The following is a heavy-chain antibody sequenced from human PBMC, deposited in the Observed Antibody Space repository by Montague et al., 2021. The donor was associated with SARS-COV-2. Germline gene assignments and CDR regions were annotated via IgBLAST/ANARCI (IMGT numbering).Heavy chain of an antibody. CDR2: INHNGNT. CDR1: GGSFSGYY. Sequence: LSLTCAVYGGSFSGYYWSWIRQPPGKGLEWIGEINHNGNTQYNPSLKSRLTMSLDTSRTHISLQVTSVTAADTAVYFCARRLYSFGSGTYRDWGQGTLVTVSS. D-gene: IGHD3-10*01. V-gene: IGHV4-34*01. J-gene: IGHJ4*02. CDR3: ARRLYSFGSGTYRD.